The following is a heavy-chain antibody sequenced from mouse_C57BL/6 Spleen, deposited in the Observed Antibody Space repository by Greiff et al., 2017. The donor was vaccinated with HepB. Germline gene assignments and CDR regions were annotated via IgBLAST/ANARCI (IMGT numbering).Heavy chain of an antibody. CDR2: IDPENGDT. CDR3: TTSDNWDGTY. V-gene: IGHV14-4*01. CDR1: GFNIKDDY. J-gene: IGHJ3*01. Sequence: EVQLQESGAELVRPGASVKLSCTASGFNIKDDYMHWVKQRPEQGLEWIGWIDPENGDTEYASKFQGKATITADTSSNTAYLQLSSLTSEDTAVYYCTTSDNWDGTYWGQGTLVTVSA. D-gene: IGHD4-1*01.